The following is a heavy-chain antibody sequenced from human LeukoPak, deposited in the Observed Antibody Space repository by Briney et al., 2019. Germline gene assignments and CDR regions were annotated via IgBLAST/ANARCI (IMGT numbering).Heavy chain of an antibody. V-gene: IGHV1-8*01. J-gene: IGHJ6*03. Sequence: ASVKVSCKASGYTFTSYDINWVRQATGQGLEWMGWMNPNSGNTGYAQKFQGRVTMTRNTSISTAYMELSSLRSEDTAVYYCARRAVAGNSNYYYYMDVWGKGTTVTVSS. D-gene: IGHD6-19*01. CDR3: ARRAVAGNSNYYYYMDV. CDR2: MNPNSGNT. CDR1: GYTFTSYD.